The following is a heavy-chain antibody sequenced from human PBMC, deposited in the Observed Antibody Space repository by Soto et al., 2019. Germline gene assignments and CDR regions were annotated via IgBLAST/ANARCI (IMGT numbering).Heavy chain of an antibody. V-gene: IGHV4-34*01. Sequence: SETLSLTCAVYGGSFSGYYWSWIRQPPGKGLEWIGEINHSGSTNYNPSLKSRVTISVDTSKNQFSLKLSSVTAADTAVYYCARGPGAVAGTNYYGMDVWGQGTTVTVSS. CDR2: INHSGST. J-gene: IGHJ6*02. CDR3: ARGPGAVAGTNYYGMDV. D-gene: IGHD6-19*01. CDR1: GGSFSGYY.